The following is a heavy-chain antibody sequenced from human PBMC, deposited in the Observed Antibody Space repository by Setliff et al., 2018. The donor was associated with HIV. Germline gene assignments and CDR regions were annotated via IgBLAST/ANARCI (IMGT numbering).Heavy chain of an antibody. J-gene: IGHJ3*02. Sequence: SVKVSCRASGDTSSTYAINWVRQAPGQGLEWMGQFIPILDITNYAQKFQGRVTITADKSTNTMYMEMTSLTSEDTAVYYCAGPRGDEAFDIWGQGTMVTVSS. V-gene: IGHV1-69*10. CDR1: GDTSSTYA. CDR2: FIPILDIT. D-gene: IGHD3-10*01. CDR3: AGPRGDEAFDI.